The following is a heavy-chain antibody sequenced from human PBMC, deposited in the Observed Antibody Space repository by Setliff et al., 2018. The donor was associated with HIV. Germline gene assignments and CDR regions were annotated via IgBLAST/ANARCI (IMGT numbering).Heavy chain of an antibody. Sequence: SETLSLTCTVSGGSISSSSYCWGWIRQPPGKGLEWIGSIYYSGSTHYKSSLKSRVTISVDTSKNQFSLRLSSVTAADTAVYYCARGGGPDTNFDSWGRGTLVTVSS. CDR2: IYYSGST. CDR1: GGSISSSSYC. V-gene: IGHV4-39*07. J-gene: IGHJ4*02. CDR3: ARGGGPDTNFDS.